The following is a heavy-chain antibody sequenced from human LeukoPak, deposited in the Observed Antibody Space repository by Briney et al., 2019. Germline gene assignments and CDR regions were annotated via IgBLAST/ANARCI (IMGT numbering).Heavy chain of an antibody. CDR3: TRTRSFDI. CDR2: INCDGGGT. J-gene: IGHJ3*02. V-gene: IGHV1-2*02. Sequence: ASVKVSCKASGYTFTGYYMHWVRQAPGQGPEWMGWINCDGGGTYYAQKFQGRVTMTRDTSISTAYIELSGLTSDDTAVYYCTRTRSFDIWGQGTMVIVS. CDR1: GYTFTGYY.